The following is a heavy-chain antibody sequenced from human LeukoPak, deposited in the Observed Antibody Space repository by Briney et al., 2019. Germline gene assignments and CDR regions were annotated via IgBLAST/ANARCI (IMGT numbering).Heavy chain of an antibody. J-gene: IGHJ6*02. D-gene: IGHD3-9*01. CDR1: GFTFSNYA. Sequence: GGSLRLSCAASGFTFSNYAMSWVRQAPGKGLEWVSSISDSGGHTYYADSVKGRFTISRDNSKNTLYLQMNSLRAEDTAVYYCARALLNPSYDILTGYSMRAGMDVWGQGTTVTVSS. CDR3: ARALLNPSYDILTGYSMRAGMDV. CDR2: ISDSGGHT. V-gene: IGHV3-23*01.